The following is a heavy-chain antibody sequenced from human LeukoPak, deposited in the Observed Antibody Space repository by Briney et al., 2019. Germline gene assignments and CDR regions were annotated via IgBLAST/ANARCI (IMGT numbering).Heavy chain of an antibody. Sequence: PGGSLRLSCAASGFTFSSYWMHWVRQAPGKGLVWVSRINSDGSSTSYADSVKGRFTISRDNAKNTLYLQMNSLRAEDTAVYYCARTLDYYDSSGYYSYWGQGTLVTVSS. J-gene: IGHJ4*02. D-gene: IGHD3-22*01. CDR3: ARTLDYYDSSGYYSY. CDR1: GFTFSSYW. CDR2: INSDGSST. V-gene: IGHV3-74*01.